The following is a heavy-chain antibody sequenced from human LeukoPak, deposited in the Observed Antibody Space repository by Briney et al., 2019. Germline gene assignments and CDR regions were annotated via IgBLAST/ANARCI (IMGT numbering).Heavy chain of an antibody. CDR2: ISYDGSNK. CDR3: ARDRNTAMLYYYYGMDV. V-gene: IGHV3-30-3*01. Sequence: GGSLRLSCAASGFTFSSYAMHWVRQAPGKGLEWVAVISYDGSNKYYADSVKGRFTISRDNSKNTLYLQMNSLRAEDTAVYYCARDRNTAMLYYYYGMDVWGQGTTVTVSS. J-gene: IGHJ6*02. CDR1: GFTFSSYA. D-gene: IGHD5-18*01.